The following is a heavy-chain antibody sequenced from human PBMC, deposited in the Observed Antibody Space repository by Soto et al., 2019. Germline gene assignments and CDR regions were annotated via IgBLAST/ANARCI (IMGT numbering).Heavy chain of an antibody. Sequence: SETLSLTCTVSGGSISGYYWSWIRQPPGKGLEWIGYIYYSGSTNYNPSLKSRVTISVDTSKNQFSLKLSSVTAADTAVYYCARLVYSGYDFGNWFDPWGQGTLVTVSS. CDR2: IYYSGST. D-gene: IGHD5-12*01. J-gene: IGHJ5*02. V-gene: IGHV4-59*08. CDR1: GGSISGYY. CDR3: ARLVYSGYDFGNWFDP.